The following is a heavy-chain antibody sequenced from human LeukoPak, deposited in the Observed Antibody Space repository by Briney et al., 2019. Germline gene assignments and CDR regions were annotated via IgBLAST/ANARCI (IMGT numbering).Heavy chain of an antibody. CDR3: AREMVRSKHYYDSSGYSD. Sequence: PSETLSLTCTVSGGSISSGGNYGSGIRHPPGKARKWLGYTYYSGSTYYNPSLKSRVTISVDTSKNQFSLKLSSVTAADTVVYYCAREMVRSKHYYDSSGYSDWDHGTLVTVSS. CDR2: TYYSGST. V-gene: IGHV4-31*03. CDR1: GGSISSGGNY. J-gene: IGHJ4*01. D-gene: IGHD3-22*01.